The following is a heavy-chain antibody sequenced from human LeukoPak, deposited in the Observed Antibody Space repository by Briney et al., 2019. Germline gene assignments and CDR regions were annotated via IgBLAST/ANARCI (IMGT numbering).Heavy chain of an antibody. J-gene: IGHJ4*02. V-gene: IGHV4-34*08. Sequence: GSLRLSCAASGFTLSHYYMTWIRQPPGKGLEWIGEINHSGSTNYNPSLKSRVTISVDTSKNQFSLKLSSVTAADTAVYYCAVGGRGAAGLDYWGQGTLVTVSS. D-gene: IGHD6-13*01. CDR1: GFTLSHYY. CDR2: INHSGST. CDR3: AVGGRGAAGLDY.